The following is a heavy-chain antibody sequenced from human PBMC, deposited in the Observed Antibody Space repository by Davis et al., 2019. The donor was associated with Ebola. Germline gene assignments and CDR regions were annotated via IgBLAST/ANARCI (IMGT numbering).Heavy chain of an antibody. CDR2: INPNSGGT. CDR3: ARDLAPNVLLINRTDY. V-gene: IGHV1-2*04. D-gene: IGHD3-10*01. J-gene: IGHJ4*02. Sequence: ASVKVSCKASGYTFTGYYMHWVRQAPGQGLEWMGWINPNSGGTNYAQKFQGWVTMTRDTSISTAYMELSRLRSDDTAVYYCARDLAPNVLLINRTDYWGQGTLVTVSS. CDR1: GYTFTGYY.